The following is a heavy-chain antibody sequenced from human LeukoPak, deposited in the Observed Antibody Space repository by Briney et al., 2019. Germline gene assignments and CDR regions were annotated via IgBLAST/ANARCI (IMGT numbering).Heavy chain of an antibody. CDR2: INPNSGGT. D-gene: IGHD6-13*01. Sequence: GESLKISCKGSGYTFTGYYMHWVRQAPGQGLEWMGWINPNSGGTNYAQKFQGWVTMTRDTSISTAYMELSRLRSDDTAVYYCARDYSSSWYGGYNWFDPWGQGTLVTVSP. J-gene: IGHJ5*02. CDR3: ARDYSSSWYGGYNWFDP. CDR1: GYTFTGYY. V-gene: IGHV1-2*04.